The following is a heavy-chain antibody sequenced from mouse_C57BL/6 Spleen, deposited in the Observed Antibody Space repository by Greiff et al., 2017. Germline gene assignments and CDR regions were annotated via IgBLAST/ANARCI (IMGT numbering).Heavy chain of an antibody. D-gene: IGHD2-5*01. J-gene: IGHJ3*01. CDR1: GFTFSDYY. CDR2: ISNGGGST. Sequence: EVKLEESGGGLVQPGGSLKLSCAASGFTFSDYYMYWVRQTPEKRLEWVAYISNGGGSTYYPDTVKGRFTISRDNAKNTLYLQMSRLKSEDTAMYYCARHGYSNSFAYWGQGTLVTVSA. V-gene: IGHV5-12*01. CDR3: ARHGYSNSFAY.